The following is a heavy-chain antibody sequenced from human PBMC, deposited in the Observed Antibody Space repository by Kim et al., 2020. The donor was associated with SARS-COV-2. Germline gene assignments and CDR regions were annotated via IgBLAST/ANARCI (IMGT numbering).Heavy chain of an antibody. CDR3: ARPLPGYCSGGSCYGTRDYYYYGMDV. CDR2: IIPIFGTA. J-gene: IGHJ6*02. Sequence: SVKVSCKASGGTFSSYAISWVRQAPGQGLEWIGGIIPIFGTANYAQKFQGRVTITADESTSTAYMELSSLRSEDTAVYYCARPLPGYCSGGSCYGTRDYYYYGMDVWGQGTTVTVSS. D-gene: IGHD2-15*01. CDR1: GGTFSSYA. V-gene: IGHV1-69*13.